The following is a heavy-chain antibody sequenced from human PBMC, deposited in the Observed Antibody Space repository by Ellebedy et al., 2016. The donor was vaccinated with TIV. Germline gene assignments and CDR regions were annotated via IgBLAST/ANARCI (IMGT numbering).Heavy chain of an antibody. V-gene: IGHV3-30*03. J-gene: IGHJ4*02. CDR3: ARVPKGVMALDY. D-gene: IGHD3-16*01. Sequence: GGSLRLSCVASGLTLSDYGMHWVRHAPGRGLEWLTVISADGTKKSYIDSVKGRFTVSRDNAKNSLYLQMNSLRAEDTAVYYCARVPKGVMALDYWGQGTLVTVSS. CDR1: GLTLSDYG. CDR2: ISADGTKK.